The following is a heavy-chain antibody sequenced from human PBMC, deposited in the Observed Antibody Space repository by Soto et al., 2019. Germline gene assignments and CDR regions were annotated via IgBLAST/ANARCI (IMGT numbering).Heavy chain of an antibody. CDR1: GGSFSGYY. J-gene: IGHJ6*02. V-gene: IGHV4-34*01. CDR3: ARATHAVYSSSWYRYYYGMDV. Sequence: SETLSLTCAVYGGSFSGYYWSWIRQPPGKGLEWIGEINHSGSTNYNPSLKSRVTISVDTSKNQFSLKLSSVTAADTAVYYCARATHAVYSSSWYRYYYGMDVWGQGTTVTVSS. D-gene: IGHD6-13*01. CDR2: INHSGST.